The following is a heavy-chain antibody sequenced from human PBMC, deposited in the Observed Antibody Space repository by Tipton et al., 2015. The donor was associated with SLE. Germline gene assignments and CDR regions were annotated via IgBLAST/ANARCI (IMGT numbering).Heavy chain of an antibody. CDR3: ARDLRLGAAAGYYYYGMDV. J-gene: IGHJ6*02. Sequence: LSLTCAASGFTFSSYAMSWVRQAPGKGLEWVSAISGSGGSTYYADSVKGRFTISRDNAKNSLYLQMNSLRAEDTAVYYCARDLRLGAAAGYYYYGMDVWGQGTTVTVSS. CDR2: ISGSGGST. CDR1: GFTFSSYA. V-gene: IGHV3-23*01. D-gene: IGHD6-13*01.